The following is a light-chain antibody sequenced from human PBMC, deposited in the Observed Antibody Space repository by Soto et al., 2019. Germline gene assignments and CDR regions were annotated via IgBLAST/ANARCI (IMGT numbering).Light chain of an antibody. CDR2: GNI. V-gene: IGLV1-40*01. J-gene: IGLJ3*02. CDR3: QSYDSSLSGSV. CDR1: SSNIGAGFD. Sequence: QSVLTQPPSLSGAPGQRVTISCTGSSSNIGAGFDVHWYQQLPGTAPKLLIYGNINRPSGVPDRFSGSKSGTSASLAITGLQTEDDADYYCQSYDSSLSGSVFGGGTKLTVL.